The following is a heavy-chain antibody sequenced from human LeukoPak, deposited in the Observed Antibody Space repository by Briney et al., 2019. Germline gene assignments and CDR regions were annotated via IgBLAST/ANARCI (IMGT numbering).Heavy chain of an antibody. V-gene: IGHV4-39*07. CDR2: IYYRGST. Sequence: PSETLSLTCTVSGGSISSSSYYWVWIRQPPGKGLECIGLIYYRGSTYYNPSPKSRVTIPVDTSKNQFSLKLNSVTAADTAVYYCARDLSGELLTFDYWGQGTLVTVSS. J-gene: IGHJ4*02. CDR3: ARDLSGELLTFDY. D-gene: IGHD1-26*01. CDR1: GGSISSSSYY.